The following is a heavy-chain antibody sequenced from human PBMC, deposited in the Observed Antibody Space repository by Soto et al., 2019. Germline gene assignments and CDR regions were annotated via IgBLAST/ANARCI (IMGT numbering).Heavy chain of an antibody. CDR2: IWYDGSNT. V-gene: IGHV3-33*06. Sequence: QPGGSLRLSCAASGFIFSSFGMHWVRQAPGKGLEWVAHIWYDGSNTYYADSVKGRFTISRDNSRNTLYLQMNSLRAEDTAVYHCAKDTSGWYVGFDYWGRGTLVTVAS. CDR1: GFIFSSFG. D-gene: IGHD6-19*01. J-gene: IGHJ4*02. CDR3: AKDTSGWYVGFDY.